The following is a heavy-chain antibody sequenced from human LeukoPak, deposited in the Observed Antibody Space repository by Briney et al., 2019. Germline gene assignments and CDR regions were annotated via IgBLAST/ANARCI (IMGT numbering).Heavy chain of an antibody. D-gene: IGHD3-22*01. J-gene: IGHJ4*02. CDR3: ARDLSPYDSSGYYDY. CDR2: ISAYNGNT. CDR1: GYTFTSYG. Sequence: GASVKVSCTASGYTFTSYGTSWVRQAPGQGLEWMGWISAYNGNTNYAQKLQGRVTMTTDTSTSTAYMELRSLRSDDTAVYYCARDLSPYDSSGYYDYWGQGTLVTVSS. V-gene: IGHV1-18*01.